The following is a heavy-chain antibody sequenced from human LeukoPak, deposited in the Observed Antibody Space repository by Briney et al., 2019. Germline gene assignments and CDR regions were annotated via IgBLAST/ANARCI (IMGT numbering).Heavy chain of an antibody. CDR3: ARTGYYYYYMDV. V-gene: IGHV1-2*02. Sequence: GASVTVSCKASGYTFTVYYMHWVRQAPGQGLEWMGWINPNSGGTNYAQKFQGRVTMTRDTSISTAYMELSRLRSDDTAVYYCARTGYYYYYMDVWGKGTTVTVSS. CDR2: INPNSGGT. J-gene: IGHJ6*03. D-gene: IGHD1-1*01. CDR1: GYTFTVYY.